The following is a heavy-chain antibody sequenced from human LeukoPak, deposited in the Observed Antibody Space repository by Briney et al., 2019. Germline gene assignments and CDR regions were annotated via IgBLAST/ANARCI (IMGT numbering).Heavy chain of an antibody. CDR1: EFTFRSYS. J-gene: IGHJ3*02. Sequence: GGSLRLSCAGSEFTFRSYSMNWVRQAPGKGLEWVSSISGSSSDIYYADSVKGRFTISRDNSKNTLYLQMNSLRAEDTAVYYCSKSYSSSWPDAFDIWGQGTMVTVSS. CDR3: SKSYSSSWPDAFDI. V-gene: IGHV3-21*04. CDR2: ISGSSSDI. D-gene: IGHD6-13*01.